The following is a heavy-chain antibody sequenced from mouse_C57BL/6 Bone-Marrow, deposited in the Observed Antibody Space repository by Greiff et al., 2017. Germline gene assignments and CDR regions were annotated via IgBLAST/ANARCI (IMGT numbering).Heavy chain of an antibody. D-gene: IGHD4-1*01. V-gene: IGHV1-52*01. CDR3: ARSAPNWDLDY. CDR1: GYTFTSYW. Sequence: QVQLKESGAELVRPGSSVKLSCKASGYTFTSYWMHWVKQRPIQGLAWIGNIDPSDSETHYNQKFKDKATLTVDKSSSTAYMQLSSLTSEDAAVYYCARSAPNWDLDYWGQGTTLTVSS. CDR2: IDPSDSET. J-gene: IGHJ2*01.